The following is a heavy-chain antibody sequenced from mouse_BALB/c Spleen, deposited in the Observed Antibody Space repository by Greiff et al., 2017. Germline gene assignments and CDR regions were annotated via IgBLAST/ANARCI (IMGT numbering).Heavy chain of an antibody. J-gene: IGHJ3*01. V-gene: IGHV1-54*01. D-gene: IGHD1-2*01. CDR3: ARGDSVLRLRRFAY. CDR1: GYAFTNYL. CDR2: INPGSGGT. Sequence: QVQLQQSGAELVRPGTSVKVSCKASGYAFTNYLIEWVKQRPGQGLEWIGVINPGSGGTNYNEKFKGKATLTADKSSSTAYMQLSSLTSDDSAVYFCARGDSVLRLRRFAYWGQGTLVTVSA.